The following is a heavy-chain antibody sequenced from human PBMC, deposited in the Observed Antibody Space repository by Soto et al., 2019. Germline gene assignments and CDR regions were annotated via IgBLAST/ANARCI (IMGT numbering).Heavy chain of an antibody. J-gene: IGHJ4*02. CDR1: GGSFSGYY. D-gene: IGHD4-17*01. CDR2: INHSGST. Sequence: QVQLQQWGAGLLKPSETLSLTCAVYGGSFSGYYWSWIRQPPGKGLAWIGQINHSGSTNYNPSLKSRVTISVDTSKNQFSLKLSSVTAADTAVYYCARDYGDYYFDYWGQGTLVTVSS. V-gene: IGHV4-34*01. CDR3: ARDYGDYYFDY.